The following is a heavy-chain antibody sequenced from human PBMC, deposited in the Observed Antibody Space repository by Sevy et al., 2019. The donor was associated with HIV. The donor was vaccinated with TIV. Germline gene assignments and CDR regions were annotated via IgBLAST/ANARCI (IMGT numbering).Heavy chain of an antibody. CDR2: TYYRSKWYS. V-gene: IGHV6-1*01. D-gene: IGHD1-26*01. CDR3: ARDPPIGLDVFDI. CDR1: GDSVSSNSAI. Sequence: SQTLSLTRAISGDSVSSNSAIWNWIRQSPSRGLEWLGRTYYRSKWYSDSAESVKSRIKISPDTAKNQFYLQLNSVTPEDTAVYYCARDPPIGLDVFDIWGQGTMVTVS. J-gene: IGHJ3*02.